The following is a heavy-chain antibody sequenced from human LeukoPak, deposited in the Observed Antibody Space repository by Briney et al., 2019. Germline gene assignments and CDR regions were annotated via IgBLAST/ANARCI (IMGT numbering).Heavy chain of an antibody. V-gene: IGHV1-46*01. CDR3: ARDGYNYGDDAFDI. D-gene: IGHD5-24*01. CDR2: INPSGGST. J-gene: IGHJ3*02. CDR1: GYTFTNYY. Sequence: ASVKVSCKASGYTFTNYYMHWVRQAPGHGLEWMGIINPSGGSTSYAQNFQGRVTMTRDTSTSTVYMELNSLRSEDTAVYYCARDGYNYGDDAFDIWGQGTMVTVSS.